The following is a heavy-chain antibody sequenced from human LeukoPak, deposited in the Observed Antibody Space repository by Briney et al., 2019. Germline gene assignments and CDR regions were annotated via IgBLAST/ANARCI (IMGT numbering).Heavy chain of an antibody. D-gene: IGHD5-24*01. Sequence: SGGSLRLSCAASGFTFSNYSMNWVRQASGRGLEWISYISSGSFSIHYADSVKGRFTISRDSARNSLYLQMNSLRDEDTAVYYCARRINYFDSWGQGTLVTVSS. J-gene: IGHJ4*02. CDR3: ARRINYFDS. CDR2: ISSGSFSI. V-gene: IGHV3-48*02. CDR1: GFTFSNYS.